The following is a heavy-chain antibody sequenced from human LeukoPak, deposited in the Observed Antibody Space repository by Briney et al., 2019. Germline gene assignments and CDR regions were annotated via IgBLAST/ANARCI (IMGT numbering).Heavy chain of an antibody. D-gene: IGHD3-22*01. Sequence: ASVKVSCKASGYTFTRYDINWVRQATGQGLEWMGWMNPNSGNTGYAQKFQGRVTMTRNTSISTAYMELSSLRSEDTAVYYCARGSLYDSIGCLKYYCDYWGQGTPVTVSS. CDR3: ARGSLYDSIGCLKYYCDY. J-gene: IGHJ4*02. CDR2: MNPNSGNT. CDR1: GYTFTRYD. V-gene: IGHV1-8*01.